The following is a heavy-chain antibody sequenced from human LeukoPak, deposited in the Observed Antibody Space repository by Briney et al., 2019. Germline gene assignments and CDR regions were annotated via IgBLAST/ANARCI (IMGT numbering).Heavy chain of an antibody. CDR2: IYYSGST. D-gene: IGHD4-17*01. CDR1: GGSISSSSYY. CDR3: ARDPQVYGDFDNWFDP. V-gene: IGHV4-39*02. J-gene: IGHJ5*02. Sequence: PSETLSLTCTVSGGSISSSSYYWGWIRQPPGKGLEWIGSIYYSGSTYYNPSLKSRVTISVDTSKNQFSLKLSSVTAADTAVYYCARDPQVYGDFDNWFDPWGQGTLVTVSS.